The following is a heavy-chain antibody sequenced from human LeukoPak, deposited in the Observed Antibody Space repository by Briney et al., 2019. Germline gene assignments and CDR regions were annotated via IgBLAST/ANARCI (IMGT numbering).Heavy chain of an antibody. CDR1: GFTFSSYG. J-gene: IGHJ3*02. D-gene: IGHD3-22*01. CDR3: AKIGSNYYDSSGDPYGDAFDI. Sequence: PGRSLRLSCEASGFTFSSYGMHWVRQAPGKGLEWVAVISYDGSNKYYADSVKGRFTISRDNSKNTLYLQMNSLRAEDTAVYYCAKIGSNYYDSSGDPYGDAFDIWGQGTMVTVSS. CDR2: ISYDGSNK. V-gene: IGHV3-30*18.